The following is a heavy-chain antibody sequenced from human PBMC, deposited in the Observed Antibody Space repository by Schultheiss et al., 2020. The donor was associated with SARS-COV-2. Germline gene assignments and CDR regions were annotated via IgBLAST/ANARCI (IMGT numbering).Heavy chain of an antibody. CDR1: GFTFSDYY. J-gene: IGHJ6*02. V-gene: IGHV3-11*06. CDR2: ISSSSSYT. D-gene: IGHD3-3*01. CDR3: ARDPDVWSGYITSDYGMDV. Sequence: GGSLRLSCAASGFTFSDYYMSWIRQAPGKGLEWVSYISSSSSYTNYADSVKGRFTISRDNAKNSLYLQMNSLRAEDTAVYYCARDPDVWSGYITSDYGMDVWGQGTTVTVSS.